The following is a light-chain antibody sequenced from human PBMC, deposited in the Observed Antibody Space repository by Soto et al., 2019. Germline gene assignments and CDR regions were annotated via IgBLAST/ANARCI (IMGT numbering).Light chain of an antibody. Sequence: QSVLTQPRSVSGSPRQSVTISCTGTSSDVGGYNFVSWYQQHPGKVPKLMVFDVNKRPSGVPDRFSGSKSGNTASLTIPGLQAEDEADFYCCSYAGGSSPYVFGTGTKVTVL. CDR1: SSDVGGYNF. J-gene: IGLJ1*01. CDR3: CSYAGGSSPYV. CDR2: DVN. V-gene: IGLV2-11*02.